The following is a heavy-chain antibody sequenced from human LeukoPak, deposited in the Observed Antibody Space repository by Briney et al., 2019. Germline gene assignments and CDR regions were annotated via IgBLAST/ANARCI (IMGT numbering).Heavy chain of an antibody. CDR2: IIPIFGTA. CDR1: GGTFSSYA. Sequence: ASVKVSCKASGGTFSSYAISWVRQAPGQGLEWMGGIIPIFGTANYAQKFQGRVTITTDESTSTAYMELSSLRSEDTAVYYCAREGYDILTGYYRNWFDPWGQGTLVTVSS. J-gene: IGHJ5*02. CDR3: AREGYDILTGYYRNWFDP. D-gene: IGHD3-9*01. V-gene: IGHV1-69*05.